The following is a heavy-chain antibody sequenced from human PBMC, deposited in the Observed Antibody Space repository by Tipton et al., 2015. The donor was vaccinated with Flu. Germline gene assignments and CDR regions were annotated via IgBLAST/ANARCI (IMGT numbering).Heavy chain of an antibody. CDR3: ARLRENF. J-gene: IGHJ4*02. D-gene: IGHD4/OR15-4a*01. Sequence: SLRLSCAASGFSFSRFGMHLVRQAPGKGLEWVAVIWYDGSNKYYGDSVKGRFTISRDNSKNSMYLQMNSLRAEDTAVYYCARLRENFWGQGTLVTVSS. V-gene: IGHV3-33*01. CDR2: IWYDGSNK. CDR1: GFSFSRFG.